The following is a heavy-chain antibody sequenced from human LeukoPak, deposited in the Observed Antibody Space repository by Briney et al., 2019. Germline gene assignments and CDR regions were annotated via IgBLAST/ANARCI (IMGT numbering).Heavy chain of an antibody. CDR3: ARDRGFVMNHYYGSGSYQTFDY. CDR1: GVSISSSSYY. D-gene: IGHD3-10*01. CDR2: IYYKGIT. J-gene: IGHJ4*02. Sequence: PSETLSLTCTVSGVSISSSSYYWGWIRPPPGKGLEWIGNIYYKGITYYNPSLKSRVTISVDTSKNQFSLKLSSVTAADTAVYYCARDRGFVMNHYYGSGSYQTFDYWGQGTLVTVSS. V-gene: IGHV4-39*07.